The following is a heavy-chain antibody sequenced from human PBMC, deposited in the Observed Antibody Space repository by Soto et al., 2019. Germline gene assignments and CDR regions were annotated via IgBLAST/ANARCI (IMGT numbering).Heavy chain of an antibody. CDR1: GYTFTSYG. CDR2: ISAYNGNT. CDR3: ARDSCISTSCPNWFDP. D-gene: IGHD2-2*01. Sequence: QVQLVQSGAEVKKPGASVKVSCKASGYTFTSYGISWVRQAPGQGLEWMGWISAYNGNTNYAQKLQGRVTMTTDTSTSTVYMELRSLRSDDTAVYYCARDSCISTSCPNWFDPWGQGTLVTVSS. V-gene: IGHV1-18*01. J-gene: IGHJ5*02.